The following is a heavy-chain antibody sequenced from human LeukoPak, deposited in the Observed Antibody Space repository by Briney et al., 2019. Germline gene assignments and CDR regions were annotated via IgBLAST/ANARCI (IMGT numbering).Heavy chain of an antibody. V-gene: IGHV3-30*04. CDR1: RFTFSSYA. CDR2: ISYEGSNK. CDR3: AKDPQVGATGAFYFDY. J-gene: IGHJ4*02. Sequence: GGSLRLSCAASRFTFSSYAMHWVRQAPGKGLEWVAVISYEGSNKYYADSEKGRFIISRDNYKNTLYLQMNSRRAEDTAVYYCAKDPQVGATGAFYFDYWGQGTLVTVSS. D-gene: IGHD1-26*01.